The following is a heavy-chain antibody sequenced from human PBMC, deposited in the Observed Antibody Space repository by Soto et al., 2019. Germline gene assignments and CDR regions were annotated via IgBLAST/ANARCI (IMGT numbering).Heavy chain of an antibody. CDR2: TSYDGGDK. CDR1: GFTFRRYV. V-gene: IGHV3-30*19. J-gene: IGHJ1*01. Sequence: QVQLVESGGGVVQPGTSLRVSCVGSGFTFRRYVIHWVRQAPGKGLEWVALTSYDGGDKYYGDSVRGRFTIARDNSRNTVDLQMDSLRLEETALYYCARWGTTGGLDVWGQGTLVSVSS. D-gene: IGHD3-16*01. CDR3: ARWGTTGGLDV.